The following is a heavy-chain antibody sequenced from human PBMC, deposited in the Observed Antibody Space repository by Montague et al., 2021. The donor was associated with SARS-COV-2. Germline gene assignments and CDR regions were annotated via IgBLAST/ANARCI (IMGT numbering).Heavy chain of an antibody. V-gene: IGHV4-34*01. CDR2: INHSGST. J-gene: IGHJ4*02. CDR3: ARATVDINMVLVVITSVNHYFDS. D-gene: IGHD3-22*01. Sequence: SETLSLTCAVYGGSFSGYYWTWIRQSPGEGLEWIGEINHSGSTNYSPSLESRVAISVDTSKNQFSLKLNSVTAADMAIYYCARATVDINMVLVVITSVNHYFDSWGQGTLVTVSP. CDR1: GGSFSGYY.